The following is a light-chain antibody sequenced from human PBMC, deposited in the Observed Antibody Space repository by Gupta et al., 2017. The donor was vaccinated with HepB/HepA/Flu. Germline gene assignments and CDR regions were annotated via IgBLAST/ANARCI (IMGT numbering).Light chain of an antibody. CDR2: EVT. CDR1: NNDVGSYNL. CDR3: CSYVGSGPVV. V-gene: IGLV2-23*02. Sequence: QSALTQPASVAAAPGQSISISCTGTNNDVGSYNLVSWYQQHPGAVPNLIMAEVTKRPSGGSKRGSGSKSGTKDSPTLSGLQAEDEADDDCCSYVGSGPVVFGGGTKVTVL. J-gene: IGLJ2*01.